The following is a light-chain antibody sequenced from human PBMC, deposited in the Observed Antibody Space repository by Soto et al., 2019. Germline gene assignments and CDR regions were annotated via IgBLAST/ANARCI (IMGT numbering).Light chain of an antibody. CDR1: QSVSSY. V-gene: IGKV3-20*01. CDR2: DAS. Sequence: SELTRPPANRTLSAGERAAHCSRASQSVSSYLAWYQQKPGQAPRLLIYDASNRATGIPDRFSGSGSGTDFTLSISRLEPEEFAGYYCQQYGSSRTCGGGTKVDIK. J-gene: IGKJ4*01. CDR3: QQYGSSRT.